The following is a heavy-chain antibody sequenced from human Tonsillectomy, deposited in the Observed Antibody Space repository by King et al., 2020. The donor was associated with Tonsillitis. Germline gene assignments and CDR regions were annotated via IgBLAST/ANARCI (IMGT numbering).Heavy chain of an antibody. CDR2: IYPGDSDT. V-gene: IGHV5-51*01. D-gene: IGHD6-13*01. CDR3: ARRGAAADFDY. Sequence: VQLVESGAEVKKPGESLKISCKGSEYSFTSYWIAWVRQMPGKGLEWMGIIYPGDSDTSYSPSFQVQVTISAAKSIRTAYLQWSSLKASDTAMYYCARRGAAADFDYWGQGTLVTVSS. CDR1: EYSFTSYW. J-gene: IGHJ4*02.